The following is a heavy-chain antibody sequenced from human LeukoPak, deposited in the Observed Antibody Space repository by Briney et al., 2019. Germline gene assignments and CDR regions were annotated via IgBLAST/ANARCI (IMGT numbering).Heavy chain of an antibody. CDR1: GGTFSSYA. V-gene: IGHV1-69*05. J-gene: IGHJ6*03. Sequence: SVKVSCKASGGTFSSYAISWVRQAPGQGLEWMGGIIPIFGTANYAQKFQGRVTITTDESTSTAYMELSSLRSEDTAVYYCARSRRGQFRIILALYYYYMDVWGKGTTVTVSS. D-gene: IGHD1-14*01. CDR2: IIPIFGTA. CDR3: ARSRRGQFRIILALYYYYMDV.